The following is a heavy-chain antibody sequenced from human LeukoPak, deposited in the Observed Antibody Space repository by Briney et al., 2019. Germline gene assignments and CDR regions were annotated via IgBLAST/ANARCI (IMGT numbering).Heavy chain of an antibody. Sequence: EASVKVSCKASGFTVTGYYMHWVRQAPGQGLEWMGWINPNSGATNYAQKFQGRVTMTRDTSISTVYMELSRLRSDDTAVYYCTRGGPEGSGYSYGSHDYWSQGTLVTVSS. CDR3: TRGGPEGSGYSYGSHDY. CDR1: GFTVTGYY. CDR2: INPNSGAT. V-gene: IGHV1-2*02. D-gene: IGHD5-18*01. J-gene: IGHJ4*02.